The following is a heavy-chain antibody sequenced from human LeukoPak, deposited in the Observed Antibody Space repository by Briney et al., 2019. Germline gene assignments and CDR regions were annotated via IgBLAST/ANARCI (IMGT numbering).Heavy chain of an antibody. V-gene: IGHV3-21*01. CDR1: GFTFSSYS. Sequence: GGSLRLSCAASGFTFSSYSMNWVRQAPGKGLEWVSSISSSSSYIYYADSVKGRFTISRDNAKNSLYLQMNSLRAEDTAVYYCARDEYYYDSSGYFLFDYWGQGTLVTVSS. CDR2: ISSSSSYI. J-gene: IGHJ4*02. CDR3: ARDEYYYDSSGYFLFDY. D-gene: IGHD3-22*01.